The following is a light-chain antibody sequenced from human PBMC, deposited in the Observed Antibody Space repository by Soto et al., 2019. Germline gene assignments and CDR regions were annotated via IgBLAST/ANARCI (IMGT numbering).Light chain of an antibody. Sequence: QSVLTQPPSVSGAPGRRVTISCTGSSSNIGAGYDVHWYQQLPGTAPKLLMYGNGNRPSGVPDRFSGPKSGTSASLAITGLQAEDEADYYCQSYDSSLSGSEVFGTGTKVTVL. V-gene: IGLV1-40*01. CDR2: GNG. CDR1: SSNIGAGYD. CDR3: QSYDSSLSGSEV. J-gene: IGLJ1*01.